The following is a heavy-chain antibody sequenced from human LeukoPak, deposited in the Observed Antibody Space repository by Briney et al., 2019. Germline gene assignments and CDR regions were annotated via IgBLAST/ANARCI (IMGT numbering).Heavy chain of an antibody. J-gene: IGHJ3*02. V-gene: IGHV3-30*02. CDR1: GFTFGSYG. CDR3: ARDLGPHSSSPNSGAFDI. CDR2: IRSDGSNK. Sequence: GGSLRLSCAASGFTFGSYGMHWVRQAPGKGLEWVTFIRSDGSNKYYADSVKGRFTISRDNSKNTLYLQMNSLRAEDTAVYYCARDLGPHSSSPNSGAFDIWGQGTMVTVSS. D-gene: IGHD6-6*01.